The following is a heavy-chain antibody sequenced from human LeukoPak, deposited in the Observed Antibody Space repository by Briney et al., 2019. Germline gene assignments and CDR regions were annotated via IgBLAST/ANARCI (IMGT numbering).Heavy chain of an antibody. CDR1: GGSISRYY. J-gene: IGHJ4*02. D-gene: IGHD7-27*01. Sequence: SETLSLTCSVSGGSISRYYWSWIRHPPGKGLEGIEYVYYSGNTNYNPSLTSRSNKSIDMSKKQFPLRFDYVTVSDTALYYCARKTGEQFDYWGQGTLVTVSS. CDR3: ARKTGEQFDY. CDR2: VYYSGNT. V-gene: IGHV4-59*01.